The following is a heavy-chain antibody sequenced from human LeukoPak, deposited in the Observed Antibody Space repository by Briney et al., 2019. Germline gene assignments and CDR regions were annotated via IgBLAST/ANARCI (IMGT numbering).Heavy chain of an antibody. CDR1: GGSISSYY. V-gene: IGHV4-59*01. CDR3: ARGRRDTAMIIYYYYYYMDV. Sequence: PSETLSLTCTVSGGSISSYYWSWIRQPPGKGLEWIGYIYYSGSTNYNPSLKGRVTISVDTSKNQFSLKLSSVTAADTAVYYCARGRRDTAMIIYYYYYYMDVWGKGTTVTISS. J-gene: IGHJ6*03. D-gene: IGHD5-18*01. CDR2: IYYSGST.